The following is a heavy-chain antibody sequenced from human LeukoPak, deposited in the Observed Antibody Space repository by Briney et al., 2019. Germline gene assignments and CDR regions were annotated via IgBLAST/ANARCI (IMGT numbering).Heavy chain of an antibody. CDR3: ARPDDSSGYSMYFDY. V-gene: IGHV3-48*01. CDR1: GFTFSSYS. J-gene: IGHJ4*02. CDR2: ISSSSSTI. D-gene: IGHD3-22*01. Sequence: GGSLGLSCAASGFTFSSYSMNWVRQAPGKGLEWVSYISSSSSTIYYADSVKGRFTISRDNAKNSLYLQMNSLRAEDTAVYYCARPDDSSGYSMYFDYWGQGTLVTVSS.